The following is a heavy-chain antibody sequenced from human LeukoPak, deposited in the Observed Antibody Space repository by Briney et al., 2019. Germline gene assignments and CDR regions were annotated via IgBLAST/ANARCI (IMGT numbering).Heavy chain of an antibody. D-gene: IGHD2-21*01. CDR1: GFTFSSYD. V-gene: IGHV3-13*01. CDR3: AASIMGYGAFDI. J-gene: IGHJ3*02. Sequence: GGSLRLSCAASGFTFSSYDMHWVRQATGKGLEWVSAIGTAGDTYYPGSVKGRFTISRENAKNSLYLQMNSLRAGDTAVYYCAASIMGYGAFDIWGQGTMVTVSS. CDR2: IGTAGDT.